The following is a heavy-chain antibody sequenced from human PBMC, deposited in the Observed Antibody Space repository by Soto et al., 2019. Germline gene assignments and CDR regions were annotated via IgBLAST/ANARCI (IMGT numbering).Heavy chain of an antibody. V-gene: IGHV4-39*01. CDR2: IYYSVST. CDR1: GGSISSSSYY. J-gene: IGHJ4*02. D-gene: IGHD5-12*01. Sequence: SETLSLTCTVSGGSISSSSYYWGWIRQPPGKGLEWIGSIYYSVSTYYNPSLKSRVTISVYTSKNQFSLKLSSVTAAYTAVYYCVRVATIFRYFDYWGQGTLVTVSS. CDR3: VRVATIFRYFDY.